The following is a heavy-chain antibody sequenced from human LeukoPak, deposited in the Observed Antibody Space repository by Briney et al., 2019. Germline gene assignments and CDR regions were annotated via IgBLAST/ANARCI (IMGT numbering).Heavy chain of an antibody. D-gene: IGHD3-22*01. CDR3: ARSQWLLLERAFDI. J-gene: IGHJ3*02. Sequence: ASVKVSCKASGYTFTGYYMHWVRQAPGQGLEWMGWINPNSGGTNYAQKFQGRVTMTRDTSISTAYMELSRLRSDDMAVYYCARSQWLLLERAFDIWGQGTMVTVSS. CDR2: INPNSGGT. V-gene: IGHV1-2*02. CDR1: GYTFTGYY.